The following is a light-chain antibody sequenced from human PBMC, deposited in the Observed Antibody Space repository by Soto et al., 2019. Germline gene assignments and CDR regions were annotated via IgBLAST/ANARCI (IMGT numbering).Light chain of an antibody. J-gene: IGLJ2*01. Sequence: QSVLTQPPSASGTPGQRVSFSCSGSSSNIGSNTVNWYQQLPGTAPKLLVYSNDQRPSGVPDRFSGSKSGTSASLAISGLQSEDEADYYCAAWDGSLDCVVFGGGTKLTVL. CDR1: SSNIGSNT. CDR2: SND. CDR3: AAWDGSLDCVV. V-gene: IGLV1-44*01.